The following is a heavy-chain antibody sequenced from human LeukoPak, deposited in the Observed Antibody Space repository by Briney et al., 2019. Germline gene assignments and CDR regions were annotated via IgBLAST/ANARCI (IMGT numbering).Heavy chain of an antibody. J-gene: IGHJ2*01. CDR3: ARRGYYDSSGYYYDWYFDL. D-gene: IGHD3-22*01. CDR2: IYPGDSDT. CDR1: GYSFSSYW. V-gene: IGHV5-51*01. Sequence: GESLKISCKGSGYSFSSYWIGWVRQMPGKGLEWMGIIYPGDSDTRYSPSFQGRVTISADKSISTAYLQWSSLKASDTAMYYCARRGYYDSSGYYYDWYFDLWGRGTLVTVSS.